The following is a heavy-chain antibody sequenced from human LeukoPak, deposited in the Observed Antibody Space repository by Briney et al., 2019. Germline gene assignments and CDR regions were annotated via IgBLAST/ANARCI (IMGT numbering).Heavy chain of an antibody. CDR2: ISYDGSNK. Sequence: GGSLRLSCAASGFTFSSYGMHLVRQAPGKGLEWVAVISYDGSNKYYADSVKGRFTISRDNSKNTLYLQMNSLRAEDTAVYYCARGYGVTYYFDYWGQGTLVTVSS. CDR1: GFTFSSYG. J-gene: IGHJ4*02. V-gene: IGHV3-30*03. D-gene: IGHD4/OR15-4a*01. CDR3: ARGYGVTYYFDY.